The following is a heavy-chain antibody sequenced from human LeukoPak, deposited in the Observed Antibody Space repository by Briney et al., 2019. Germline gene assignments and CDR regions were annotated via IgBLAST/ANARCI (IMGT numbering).Heavy chain of an antibody. V-gene: IGHV4-34*01. CDR1: GGSFSGYY. CDR3: GRGYLRGWFDP. Sequence: SETLSLTCAVYGGSFSGYYWGWIRQPPGKGLEWIGEINHSGSTDYNPSLKSRVTISVDTSKNQFSLKLSSVTAADTAVYYCGRGYLRGWFDPWGQGTLVTVSS. CDR2: INHSGST. J-gene: IGHJ5*02. D-gene: IGHD1-1*01.